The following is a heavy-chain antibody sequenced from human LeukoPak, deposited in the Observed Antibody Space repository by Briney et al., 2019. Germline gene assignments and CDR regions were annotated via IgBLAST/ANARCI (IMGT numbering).Heavy chain of an antibody. CDR2: ISLDGATT. CDR1: GCTFSSYA. Sequence: GGSLRLSCAASGCTFSSYAMSWVRQAPGKGLEWVSGISLDGATTYYAGSVEGRFTISRDNSKNTLYLQMNSLRADDTAVYYCVKDHGWLLYSWGQGTLVTVSS. D-gene: IGHD3-9*01. CDR3: VKDHGWLLYS. V-gene: IGHV3-23*01. J-gene: IGHJ4*02.